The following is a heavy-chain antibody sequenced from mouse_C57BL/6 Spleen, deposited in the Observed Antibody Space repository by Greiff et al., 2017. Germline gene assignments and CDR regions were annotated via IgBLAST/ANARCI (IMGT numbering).Heavy chain of an antibody. CDR1: GYSITSGYD. Sequence: EVQLQQSGPGMVKPSQSLSLTCTVTGYSITSGYDWHWIRHFPGNKLEWMGYISYSGSTNYNPSLKTRISITHDTYKNHFFLKLNSVTTEDTATYYCARSSNYAYWYFDVWGTGTTVTVSS. CDR2: ISYSGST. D-gene: IGHD2-5*01. V-gene: IGHV3-1*01. CDR3: ARSSNYAYWYFDV. J-gene: IGHJ1*03.